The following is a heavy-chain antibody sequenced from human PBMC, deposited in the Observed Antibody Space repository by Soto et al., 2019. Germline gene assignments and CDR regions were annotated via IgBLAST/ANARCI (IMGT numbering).Heavy chain of an antibody. CDR1: WYRFPSYW. V-gene: IGHV5-51*01. CDR3: ARRRADHYYYGMDV. CDR2: IYPGDSYT. J-gene: IGHJ6*02. Sequence: TGESLKLSCQGPWYRFPSYWIGWVLPMPGKGPEWMGIIYPGDSYTRYSPSLQGQVTISADKSISTAYLQWSSLKATDTAMYFCARRRADHYYYGMDVWGQGTRVTVSS.